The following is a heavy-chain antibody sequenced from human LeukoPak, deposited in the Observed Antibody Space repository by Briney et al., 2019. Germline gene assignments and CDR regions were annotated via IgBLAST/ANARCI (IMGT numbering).Heavy chain of an antibody. CDR3: TRGDYYDSSGYYYPDY. D-gene: IGHD3-22*01. Sequence: GGSLRLSCAASGFTFSSYAMSWVRQAPGKGLEWVGFIRSKAYGGTTEYAASVKGRFTISRDDSKSIAYLQMNSLKTEDTAVYYCTRGDYYDSSGYYYPDYWGQGTLVTVSS. CDR2: IRSKAYGGTT. J-gene: IGHJ4*02. V-gene: IGHV3-49*04. CDR1: GFTFSSYA.